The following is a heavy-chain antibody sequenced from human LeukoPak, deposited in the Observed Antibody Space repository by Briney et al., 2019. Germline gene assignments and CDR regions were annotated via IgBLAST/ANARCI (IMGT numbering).Heavy chain of an antibody. CDR3: AKRGVVIRVVLVGFHKEAQYFDS. CDR1: GITLSNYG. J-gene: IGHJ4*02. Sequence: GGSLRLSCAVSGITLSNYGMSWVRQAPGKGLEWVAGISDRYGSTIYADSVKGRFTISRDNPKNTLYLQMNSLRADDTAVYFCAKRGVVIRVVLVGFHKEAQYFDSWGQGALVTVSS. V-gene: IGHV3-23*01. D-gene: IGHD3-10*01. CDR2: ISDRYGST.